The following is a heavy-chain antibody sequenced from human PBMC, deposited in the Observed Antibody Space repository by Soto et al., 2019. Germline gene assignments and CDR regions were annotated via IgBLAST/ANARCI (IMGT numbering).Heavy chain of an antibody. CDR3: AKPENSSPYYYYYGMDV. D-gene: IGHD6-13*01. CDR1: GFTFSSYA. Sequence: VGSLRLSCAASGFTFSSYAMSWVRQAPGKGLEWVSAISGSGGSTYYADSVKGRFTISRDNSKNTLYLQMNSLRAEDTAVYYCAKPENSSPYYYYYGMDVWGQGTTVTVSS. V-gene: IGHV3-23*01. CDR2: ISGSGGST. J-gene: IGHJ6*02.